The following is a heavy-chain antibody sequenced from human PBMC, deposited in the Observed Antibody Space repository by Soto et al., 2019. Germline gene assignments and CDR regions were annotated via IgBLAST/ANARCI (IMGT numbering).Heavy chain of an antibody. Sequence: QVQLVQSGAEVKKPGASVEVSCKASGYTFTSYDINWVRQATGQGLEWMGWMNPNSGNTGYAQKFQGRVTMTRNTSISTAYMELSSLRSEDTAVYYCARGPNSVPAAISYYYMDVWGKGTTVTVSS. CDR3: ARGPNSVPAAISYYYMDV. CDR2: MNPNSGNT. V-gene: IGHV1-8*01. D-gene: IGHD2-2*01. CDR1: GYTFTSYD. J-gene: IGHJ6*03.